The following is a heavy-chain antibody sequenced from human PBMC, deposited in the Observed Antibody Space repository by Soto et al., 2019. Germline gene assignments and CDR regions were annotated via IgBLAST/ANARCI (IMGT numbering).Heavy chain of an antibody. CDR3: TTDPYYDFWSGYHFNC. D-gene: IGHD3-3*01. V-gene: IGHV3-15*01. CDR2: IKNKTDGGTT. CDR1: GFTFSKAW. J-gene: IGHJ4*02. Sequence: EVQLVQSGGGLVKPGGSLRLSCAASGFTFSKAWMSWVRLTPGKGLEWVGRIKNKTDGGTTDYPAPVRGRFTISRDDSRNTLYLQMNSLKTEDTAVYYCTTDPYYDFWSGYHFNCWGQGTLVTVSS.